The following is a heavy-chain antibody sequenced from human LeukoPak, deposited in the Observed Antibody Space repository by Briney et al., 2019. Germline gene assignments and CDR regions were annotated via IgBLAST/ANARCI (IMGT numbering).Heavy chain of an antibody. CDR3: ARGGRITMIPMYYYGMDV. V-gene: IGHV4-59*01. CDR2: IYYSGST. Sequence: PSETLSLTCTVSGGSISSYYWSWIRQPPGKGLEWIGYIYYSGSTNYNPSPKSRVTISVDTSKNQFSLKLSSVTAADTAVYYCARGGRITMIPMYYYGMDVWGQGTTITVSS. CDR1: GGSISSYY. D-gene: IGHD3-22*01. J-gene: IGHJ6*02.